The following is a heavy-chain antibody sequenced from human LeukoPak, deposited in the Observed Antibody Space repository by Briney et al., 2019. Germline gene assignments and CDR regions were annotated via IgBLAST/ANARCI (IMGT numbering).Heavy chain of an antibody. D-gene: IGHD4/OR15-4a*01. CDR3: AREDVITTTEDY. Sequence: PGGSLRLSCAASGFIFSSYWMSWVRQAPGKGLEWVANIKQDGSETYYVDSVKGRFTISRDNAKNSLYLQMNSLRGEDTAVYYCAREDVITTTEDYWGQGTLVTVSS. CDR1: GFIFSSYW. CDR2: IKQDGSET. V-gene: IGHV3-7*03. J-gene: IGHJ4*02.